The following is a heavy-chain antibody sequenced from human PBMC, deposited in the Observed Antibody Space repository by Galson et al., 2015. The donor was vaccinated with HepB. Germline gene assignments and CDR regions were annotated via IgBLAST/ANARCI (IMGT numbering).Heavy chain of an antibody. CDR1: GGTFSSYA. CDR3: ARNRWSRVITTGFDY. CDR2: IIPIFGTA. Sequence: SVKVSCKASGGTFSSYAISWVRQAPGQGLEWMGGIIPIFGTANYAQKFQGRVTITADKSTSTAYMELSSLRSEDTAVYYCARNRWSRVITTGFDYWGQGTLVTVSS. D-gene: IGHD3-22*01. J-gene: IGHJ4*02. V-gene: IGHV1-69*06.